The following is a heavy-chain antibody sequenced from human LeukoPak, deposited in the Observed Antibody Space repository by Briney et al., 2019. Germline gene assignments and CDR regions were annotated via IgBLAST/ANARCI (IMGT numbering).Heavy chain of an antibody. V-gene: IGHV4-34*01. D-gene: IGHD3-3*01. CDR1: GGSFSGYY. CDR3: ARNSILYYDFWSGPTAGNWFDP. J-gene: IGHJ5*02. CDR2: INHSGST. Sequence: SETLSLTCAVYGGSFSGYYWSWIRQPPGKGLEWIGEINHSGSTNYNPSLKSRVTISVDTSKNQFSLKLSSVTAADTAVYYCARNSILYYDFWSGPTAGNWFDPWGQGTLVTVSS.